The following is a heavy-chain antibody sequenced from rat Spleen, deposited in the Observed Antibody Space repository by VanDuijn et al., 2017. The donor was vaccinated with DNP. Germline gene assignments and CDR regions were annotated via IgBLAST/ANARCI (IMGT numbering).Heavy chain of an antibody. Sequence: EVQLVESGGGLVQPGRSMKLSCAASGFTFSRFPMAWVRQPPTKGLEWVATISTSGGSTYYRDSVKGRFTISRDNAKSTLYLQMNSLRSEDTATYYCTRGDYGGYYPYWYFDFWGPGTMVTVSS. CDR3: TRGDYGGYYPYWYFDF. CDR1: GFTFSRFP. J-gene: IGHJ1*01. CDR2: ISTSGGST. D-gene: IGHD1-11*01. V-gene: IGHV5-46*01.